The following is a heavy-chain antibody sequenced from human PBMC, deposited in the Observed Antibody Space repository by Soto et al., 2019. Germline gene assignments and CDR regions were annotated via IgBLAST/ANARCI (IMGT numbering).Heavy chain of an antibody. CDR1: GFTAGSFY. CDR3: ARDTFGGAYDFLH. V-gene: IGHV3-66*01. J-gene: IGHJ4*02. D-gene: IGHD3-3*01. Sequence: EVQLVESGGGLVQPGGSLRLSGEASGFTAGSFYRTWSRQAPGKGLQWVAVISSGGSTYYADSVKGRFTISRDNSKNTLYLEMNSLRAEDTAVYYCARDTFGGAYDFLHGGQGTLVTVSS. CDR2: ISSGGST.